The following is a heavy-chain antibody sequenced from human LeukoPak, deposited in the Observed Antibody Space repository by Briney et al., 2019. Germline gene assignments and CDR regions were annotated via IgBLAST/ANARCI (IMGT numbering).Heavy chain of an antibody. D-gene: IGHD3-10*01. V-gene: IGHV4-31*03. J-gene: IGHJ4*02. CDR1: GGSISSGGYY. Sequence: SETLSLTCTVSGGSISSGGYYWSWIRQHPGKGLEWIGYIYYSGSACYNPSLKSRVTISVDTSENQFSLKLSSVTAAGTAVYYCARVNYGSATKEDYWGQGTLVTVSS. CDR2: IYYSGSA. CDR3: ARVNYGSATKEDY.